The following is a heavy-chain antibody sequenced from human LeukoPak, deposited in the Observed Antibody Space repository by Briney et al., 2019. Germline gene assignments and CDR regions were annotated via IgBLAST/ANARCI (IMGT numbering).Heavy chain of an antibody. CDR1: GGAFSSYA. V-gene: IGHV1-69*06. CDR3: ARTRIAAHPYYFDY. CDR2: ITPIFGTA. Sequence: GASVKVSCKASGGAFSSYAISWVRQAPGQGLEWMGGITPIFGTANYAQKFQGRVTITADKSTSTAYMELSSLRSEDTAVYYCARTRIAAHPYYFDYWGQGTLVTVSS. J-gene: IGHJ4*02. D-gene: IGHD6-6*01.